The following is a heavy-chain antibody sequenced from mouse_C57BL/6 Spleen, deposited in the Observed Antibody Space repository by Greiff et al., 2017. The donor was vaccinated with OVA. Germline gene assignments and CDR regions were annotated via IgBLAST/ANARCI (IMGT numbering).Heavy chain of an antibody. CDR3: ARIYDYGGVMDY. D-gene: IGHD2-4*01. V-gene: IGHV2-6*03. CDR2: IWSDGST. Sequence: VQGVESGPGLVAPSQSLSITCTVSGFSLTSYGVHWVRQPPGKGLEWLVVIWSDGSTTYNSALKSSLSISKDNSKSQVVIKMNSLQTDDTAMDYCARIYDYGGVMDYWGQGTSVTVSS. CDR1: GFSLTSYG. J-gene: IGHJ4*01.